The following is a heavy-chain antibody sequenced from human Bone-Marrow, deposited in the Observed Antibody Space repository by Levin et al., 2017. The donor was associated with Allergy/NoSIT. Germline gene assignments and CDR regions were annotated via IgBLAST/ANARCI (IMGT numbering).Heavy chain of an antibody. J-gene: IGHJ4*02. V-gene: IGHV3-23*01. D-gene: IGHD3-9*01. CDR3: AKYHFDWDRNDY. CDR2: ISSSGGST. Sequence: PGGSLRLSCAASGFTFSSYAMSWVRQAPGKGLEWVSAISSSGGSTYYADSVKGRFTISRDNSKNTLYLQMNSLRAEDTAVYYCAKYHFDWDRNDYWGQGTLVTVSS. CDR1: GFTFSSYA.